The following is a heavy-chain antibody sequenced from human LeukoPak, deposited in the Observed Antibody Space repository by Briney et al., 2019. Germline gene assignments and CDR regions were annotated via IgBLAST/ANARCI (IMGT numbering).Heavy chain of an antibody. V-gene: IGHV3-11*04. J-gene: IGHJ3*02. CDR3: ARSRDGYSFDAFDI. CDR2: IVSSGRTT. Sequence: GGSLRLSCAASEFTLSDYYMTWIRQAPGEGLEWVSYIVSSGRTTYYAEPVKGRFTISRDNAKISLYLQMNSLRDEDAAVYFCARSRDGYSFDAFDIWGQGTMVTVSS. D-gene: IGHD5-24*01. CDR1: EFTLSDYY.